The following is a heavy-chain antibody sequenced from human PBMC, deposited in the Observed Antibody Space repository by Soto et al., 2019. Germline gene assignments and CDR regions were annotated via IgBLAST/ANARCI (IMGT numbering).Heavy chain of an antibody. J-gene: IGHJ3*02. CDR2: SHFSGNT. Sequence: SETLSLTCSVSDGSISSYYWNWIRQPPGKGLEWIGYSHFSGNTKNNPSLKSRVTLSVDTSKNQLSLKLTSVTTADSAVYYCARWQQRSNAFDIWGQGTLVTVSS. CDR3: ARWQQRSNAFDI. V-gene: IGHV4-59*01. D-gene: IGHD5-18*01. CDR1: DGSISSYY.